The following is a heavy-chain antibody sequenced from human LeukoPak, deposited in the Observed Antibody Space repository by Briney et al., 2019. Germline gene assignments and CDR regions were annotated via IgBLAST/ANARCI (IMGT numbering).Heavy chain of an antibody. Sequence: SQTLSLTCAISGDSVSSNSAAWNWIRQSPSRGLEWLGRTYYRSKWYNDYAVSVKSRITINPDTSKNQLSLQLNSVTPEDTAVYYCARARGGAYYDSSGYWLGAFDIWGQGTMVTVSS. CDR1: GDSVSSNSAA. D-gene: IGHD3-22*01. CDR3: ARARGGAYYDSSGYWLGAFDI. J-gene: IGHJ3*02. CDR2: TYYRSKWYN. V-gene: IGHV6-1*01.